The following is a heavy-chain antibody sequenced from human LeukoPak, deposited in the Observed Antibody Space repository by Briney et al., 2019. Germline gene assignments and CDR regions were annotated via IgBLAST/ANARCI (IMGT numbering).Heavy chain of an antibody. CDR1: GGSISSYY. CDR2: INHSGST. Sequence: PSETLSLTCTVSGGSISSYYWSWIRQPPGKGLEWIGEINHSGSTNYNPSLKSRVTISVDTSKNQFSLKLSSVTAADTAVYYCARGRVGWYYYYYMDVWGKGTTVTVSS. J-gene: IGHJ6*03. CDR3: ARGRVGWYYYYYMDV. V-gene: IGHV4-34*01. D-gene: IGHD2-15*01.